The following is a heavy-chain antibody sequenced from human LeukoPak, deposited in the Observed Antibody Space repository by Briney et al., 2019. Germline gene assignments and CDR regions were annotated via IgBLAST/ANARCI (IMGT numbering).Heavy chain of an antibody. D-gene: IGHD3-3*01. CDR1: GFTFSSYA. CDR2: ISGSGGST. Sequence: GGSLRLSCAASGFTFSSYAMSWVRQAPGKGLEWVSAISGSGGSTYYADSVKGRFTISRVNSKNTLYLQMNSLRAEDTAVYYCAKDRGFLEWLPYWGQGTLVTVSS. CDR3: AKDRGFLEWLPY. J-gene: IGHJ4*02. V-gene: IGHV3-23*01.